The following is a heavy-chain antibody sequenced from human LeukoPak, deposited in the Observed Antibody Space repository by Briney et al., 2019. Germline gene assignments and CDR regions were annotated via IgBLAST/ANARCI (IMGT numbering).Heavy chain of an antibody. CDR3: ARTIAARRGYYYYYMDV. CDR1: GGSISSSSYY. CDR2: IYYSGST. Sequence: SESLSLTCTVSGGSISSSSYYWGWIRQPPGKGLEGIGSIYYSGSTYYNPSLKSRVTISVDTSKNQFSLKLSSVTAADTAVYYCARTIAARRGYYYYYMDVWGKGTTVTVSS. D-gene: IGHD6-6*01. V-gene: IGHV4-39*01. J-gene: IGHJ6*03.